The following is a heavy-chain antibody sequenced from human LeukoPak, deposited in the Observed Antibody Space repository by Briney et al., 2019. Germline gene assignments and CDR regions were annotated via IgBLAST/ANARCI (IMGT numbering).Heavy chain of an antibody. V-gene: IGHV1-2*02. D-gene: IGHD6-13*01. CDR1: GYTFTDYY. J-gene: IGHJ4*02. CDR2: VNPNSGDT. Sequence: ASVKVSCKASGYTFTDYYMHWVRQAPGQGLEWMGWVNPNSGDTNYEHKFQGRVTMTSDTSISTAYMDLSRVRSDDTAVYYCALLFSSTWYRFDSWGQGTLVTVSS. CDR3: ALLFSSTWYRFDS.